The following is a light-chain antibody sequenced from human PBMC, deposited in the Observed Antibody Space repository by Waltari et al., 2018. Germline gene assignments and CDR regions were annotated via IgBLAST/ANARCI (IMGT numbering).Light chain of an antibody. Sequence: DIQITQSQSSLSASVGDRVTITFRASQSISNYLNWYQQKPEKAPKLLIYAASSLQSGVPSRFSGSGSGTDFTLTISSLQPEDFATYYCQQSYSTPRLTFGGGTKVEIK. J-gene: IGKJ4*01. CDR3: QQSYSTPRLT. CDR1: QSISNY. CDR2: AAS. V-gene: IGKV1-39*01.